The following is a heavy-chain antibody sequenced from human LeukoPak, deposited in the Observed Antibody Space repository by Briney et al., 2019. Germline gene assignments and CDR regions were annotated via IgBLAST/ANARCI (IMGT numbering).Heavy chain of an antibody. CDR2: ISAYNGHT. Sequence: GASVKVSCKASGYTFTSYGISWVRQAPGKGLEWMGWISAYNGHTNYAQKLQGRVTMTTDTSTSTAYMELRSLRSEDTAVYYCARGALGYCSSTSCYPSSGDFDYWGQGTLVTVSP. CDR1: GYTFTSYG. J-gene: IGHJ4*02. D-gene: IGHD2-2*01. CDR3: ARGALGYCSSTSCYPSSGDFDY. V-gene: IGHV1-18*01.